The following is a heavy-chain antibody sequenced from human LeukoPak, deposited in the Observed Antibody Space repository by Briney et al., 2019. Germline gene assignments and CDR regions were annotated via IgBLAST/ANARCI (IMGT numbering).Heavy chain of an antibody. CDR3: TTDGVGIEGATYDN. V-gene: IGHV3-15*01. D-gene: IGHD1-26*01. Sequence: GGSLRLSCAASGFTFIDAWMAWVRQAPGKGLEWVGRIKANPHGGTTDYAAPVKDRFTISRDDSKNTLYLEMDNLQTEDTALHYCTTDGVGIEGATYDNWGQGTLVTVSS. CDR1: GFTFIDAW. CDR2: IKANPHGGTT. J-gene: IGHJ4*02.